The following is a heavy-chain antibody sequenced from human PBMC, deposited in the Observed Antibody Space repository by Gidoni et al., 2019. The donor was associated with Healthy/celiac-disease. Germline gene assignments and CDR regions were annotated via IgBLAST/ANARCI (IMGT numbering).Heavy chain of an antibody. Sequence: QVQLAQSGAEVKKPGASVRVSCQASGYTLTSYYVHLVRQAPGDGLEWMGIINPSSGNTGYAQKFQGRVTMTSDSSTSTVYMELSSLRSEDTAVYYGVRGGISGIRWFGESSDYWGQGALVTVSS. J-gene: IGHJ4*02. CDR3: VRGGISGIRWFGESSDY. V-gene: IGHV1-46*01. CDR1: GYTLTSYY. D-gene: IGHD3-10*01. CDR2: INPSSGNT.